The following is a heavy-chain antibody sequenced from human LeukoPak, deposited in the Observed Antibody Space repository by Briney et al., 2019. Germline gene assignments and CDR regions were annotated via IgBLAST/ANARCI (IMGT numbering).Heavy chain of an antibody. Sequence: PGGSLRLSCAASGFTFSSYGMHWVRQAPGKGLEWGSYIRSDGSNEYYADSVKGRFTISRDNSKNTLYLQMNSLRAEDTAVYYCAKMVEYSGSRGDYWGQETLVTVSS. D-gene: IGHD6-6*01. CDR1: GFTFSSYG. V-gene: IGHV3-30*02. CDR3: AKMVEYSGSRGDY. J-gene: IGHJ4*02. CDR2: IRSDGSNE.